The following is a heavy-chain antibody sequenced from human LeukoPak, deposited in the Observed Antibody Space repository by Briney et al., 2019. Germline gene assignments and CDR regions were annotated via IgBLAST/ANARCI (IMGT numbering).Heavy chain of an antibody. Sequence: GGSLRLSCAASGFTFSSYSMNWVRQAPGKGLEWVSSISSSSSYIYYADSVKGRFTISRDNAKNSLYLQMNSLRAEDTAVYYCARDKRPLGGRELCFDPWGHRTLVTACS. CDR3: ARDKRPLGGRELCFDP. CDR1: GFTFSSYS. CDR2: ISSSSSYI. J-gene: IGHJ5*02. D-gene: IGHD3-16*01. V-gene: IGHV3-21*01.